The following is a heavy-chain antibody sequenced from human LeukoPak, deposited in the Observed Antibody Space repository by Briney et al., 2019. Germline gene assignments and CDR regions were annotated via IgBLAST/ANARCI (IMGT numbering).Heavy chain of an antibody. V-gene: IGHV3-23*01. CDR3: ASHSGSYSNWFDP. CDR1: GFTFSSYA. CDR2: IGVGGGYI. Sequence: TGGSLRLSCTTSGFTFSSYAMSWVRQAPGKGLECVSAIGVGGGYIYYADSVKGRFTISRDNSKNALYLQMNSLRADDTAVYYCASHSGSYSNWFDPWGQGTLVTVSS. J-gene: IGHJ5*02. D-gene: IGHD1-26*01.